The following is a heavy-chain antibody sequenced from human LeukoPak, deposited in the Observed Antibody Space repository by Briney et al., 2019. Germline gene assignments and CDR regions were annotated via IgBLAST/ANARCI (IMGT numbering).Heavy chain of an antibody. D-gene: IGHD6-13*01. V-gene: IGHV4-39*07. CDR3: AREELQQLVHYYYYYGMDV. J-gene: IGHJ6*02. Sequence: SETLSLTCTVSGGSISSSSYYWGWIRQPPGKGLEWIGSIYYSGSTYYNPSLKSRVTISVDTSKNQFSLKLSSVTAADTAVYYCAREELQQLVHYYYYYGMDVWGQGTTVTVSS. CDR2: IYYSGST. CDR1: GGSISSSSYY.